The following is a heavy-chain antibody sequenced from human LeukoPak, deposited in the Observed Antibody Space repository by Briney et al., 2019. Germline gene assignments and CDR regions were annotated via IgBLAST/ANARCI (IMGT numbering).Heavy chain of an antibody. Sequence: SGGSLRLSCAVSGFTFSSYSMNWVRQAPGKGLEWVSYISSSSSTIYYADSVKGRFTISRDNAKNSLYLQMNSLRDEDTAVYYCARQYYYDSSGYYYYYYGMDVWGQGTTVTVSS. CDR3: ARQYYYDSSGYYYYYYGMDV. CDR1: GFTFSSYS. CDR2: ISSSSSTI. D-gene: IGHD3-22*01. J-gene: IGHJ6*02. V-gene: IGHV3-48*02.